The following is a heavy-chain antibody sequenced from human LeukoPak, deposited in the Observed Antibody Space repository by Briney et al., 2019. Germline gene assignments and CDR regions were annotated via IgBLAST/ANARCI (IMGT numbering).Heavy chain of an antibody. J-gene: IGHJ6*03. D-gene: IGHD2-15*01. V-gene: IGHV4-4*07. Sequence: PSETLSLTCTVSGGFISSYYWSWIRQPPGKGLEWIGLIYTSGNTNYNPSLKSRVTMSVDTSKNQFSLKLSSVTAADSAVYYCARGIVGGSSAYYYYYMDVWGKGTTVTVSS. CDR1: GGFISSYY. CDR2: IYTSGNT. CDR3: ARGIVGGSSAYYYYYMDV.